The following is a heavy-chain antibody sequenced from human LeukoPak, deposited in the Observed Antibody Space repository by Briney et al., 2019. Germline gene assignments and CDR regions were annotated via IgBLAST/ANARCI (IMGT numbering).Heavy chain of an antibody. Sequence: SVKVSCKASGGTFSSYAISWVRQAPGQGLEWMGRVIPILGIANYAQKFQGRVTITADKSTSTAYMELSSLRSEDTAVYYCASVVVTAMTFDYWGQGTLVTVSS. V-gene: IGHV1-69*04. CDR1: GGTFSSYA. J-gene: IGHJ4*02. D-gene: IGHD2-21*02. CDR3: ASVVVTAMTFDY. CDR2: VIPILGIA.